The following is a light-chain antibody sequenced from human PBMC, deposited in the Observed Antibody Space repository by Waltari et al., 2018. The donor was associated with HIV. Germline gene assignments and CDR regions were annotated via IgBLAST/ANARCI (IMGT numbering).Light chain of an antibody. V-gene: IGLV2-8*01. CDR1: SSAVVGDNNY. Sequence: QSALTQPPSASGSPGPSVTISCTGASSAVVGDNNYVSWYQQHPGKAPKLMIYDVSKGTSGAPDRFSGSKSGKTATLTVSGLRAEDEADYYCSSYAGSNNWLFGGGTKLTVL. CDR3: SSYAGSNNWL. CDR2: DVS. J-gene: IGLJ2*01.